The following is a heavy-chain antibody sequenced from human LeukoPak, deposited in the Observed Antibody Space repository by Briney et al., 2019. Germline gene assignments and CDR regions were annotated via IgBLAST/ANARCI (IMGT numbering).Heavy chain of an antibody. CDR2: IYYSGST. CDR1: GGSFSGYY. D-gene: IGHD3-10*01. V-gene: IGHV4-59*01. Sequence: SETLSLICAVYGGSFSGYYWRWIRQPPGKGLEWIGYIYYSGSTNYNPSLKSRVTISVDTSKNQFSLKLSSVTAADTAVYYCARGLGSGSYYNDYWGQGTLVTVSS. J-gene: IGHJ4*02. CDR3: ARGLGSGSYYNDY.